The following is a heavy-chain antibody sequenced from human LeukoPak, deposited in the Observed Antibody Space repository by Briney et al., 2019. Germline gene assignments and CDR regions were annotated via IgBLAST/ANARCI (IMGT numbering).Heavy chain of an antibody. CDR3: AKDVPYGGNSRAFDI. V-gene: IGHV3-23*01. D-gene: IGHD4-23*01. Sequence: PGGPLRLSCAASGFTFSSYGMNWVRQAPGKGLEWASGISGDAGRTYYADSVKGRFTIYRDNSKNTLYLQMNSLRAEDTTVYYCAKDVPYGGNSRAFDIWGQGTMVTVSS. CDR1: GFTFSSYG. CDR2: ISGDAGRT. J-gene: IGHJ3*02.